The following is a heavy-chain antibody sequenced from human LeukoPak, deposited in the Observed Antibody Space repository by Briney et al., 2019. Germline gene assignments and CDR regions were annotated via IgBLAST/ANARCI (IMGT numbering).Heavy chain of an antibody. CDR1: GGSISSYY. CDR3: ASLYSGTYDTGSFDYFNY. D-gene: IGHD1-26*01. V-gene: IGHV4-59*01. CDR2: VFYSGST. J-gene: IGHJ4*02. Sequence: PWETLTLTCTVSGGSISSYYWSWIRQPPGKGLEWIGYVFYSGSTNYNPSLKSRVTISGHTSKNQFSLKLSSVTAADTAVYYCASLYSGTYDTGSFDYFNYWGQGPLVPVSS.